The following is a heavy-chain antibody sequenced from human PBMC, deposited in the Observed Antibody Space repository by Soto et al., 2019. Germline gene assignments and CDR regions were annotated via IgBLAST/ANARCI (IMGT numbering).Heavy chain of an antibody. Sequence: SETLSLTCTVSGGSISSYYWSWIRQPPGKGLEWIGYIYYSGSTNYNPSLKSRVTISVDKSKNQFSLKLSSVTAADTAVYYCARLGSYSSSWYLYGMDVWGQGTTVTVSS. V-gene: IGHV4-59*12. J-gene: IGHJ6*02. D-gene: IGHD6-13*01. CDR2: IYYSGST. CDR3: ARLGSYSSSWYLYGMDV. CDR1: GGSISSYY.